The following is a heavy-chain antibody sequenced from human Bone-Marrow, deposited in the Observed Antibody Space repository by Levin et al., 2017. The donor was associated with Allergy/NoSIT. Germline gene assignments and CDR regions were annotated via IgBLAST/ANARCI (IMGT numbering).Heavy chain of an antibody. D-gene: IGHD3-9*01. Sequence: GGSLRLSCAASGFTFSSYWMHWVRQAPGKGLVWVSRINSDGSSTSYADSVKGRFTISRDNAKNTLYLQMNSLRAEETAVYYWARVFSLIATGYGGGMPIMDVWGQGTTVTVSS. CDR2: INSDGSST. V-gene: IGHV3-74*01. CDR3: ARVFSLIATGYGGGMPIMDV. CDR1: GFTFSSYW. J-gene: IGHJ6*02.